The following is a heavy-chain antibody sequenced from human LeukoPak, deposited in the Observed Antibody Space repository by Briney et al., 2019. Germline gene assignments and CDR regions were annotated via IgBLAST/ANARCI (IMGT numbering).Heavy chain of an antibody. Sequence: SETLSLTCAVYGGSLSNYYWIWIRQPPGKGLEWIGEINHSGRTHYNPSLKSRVTISIDTSKDQFSLKLSSVTAADTAVYYCAIEAIVGAPRGDYWGQGTLVTVSS. CDR3: AIEAIVGAPRGDY. CDR1: GGSLSNYY. J-gene: IGHJ4*02. V-gene: IGHV4-34*01. D-gene: IGHD1-26*01. CDR2: INHSGRT.